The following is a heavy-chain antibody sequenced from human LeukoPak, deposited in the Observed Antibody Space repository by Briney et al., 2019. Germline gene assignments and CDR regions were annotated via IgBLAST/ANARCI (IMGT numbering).Heavy chain of an antibody. CDR3: AVLRFLEWTFDY. Sequence: GGSLRLSCAASGFTFSDYHMSWIRQAPGKGLEWVSYISSSGSTIYYADSVKGRFTISRDNAKNSLYLRMNSLRAEDTAVYYCAVLRFLEWTFDYWGQGTLVTVSS. V-gene: IGHV3-11*01. J-gene: IGHJ4*02. D-gene: IGHD3-3*01. CDR1: GFTFSDYH. CDR2: ISSSGSTI.